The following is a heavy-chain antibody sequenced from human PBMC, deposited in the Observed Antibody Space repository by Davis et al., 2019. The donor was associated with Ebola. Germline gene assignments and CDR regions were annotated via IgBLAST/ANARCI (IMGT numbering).Heavy chain of an antibody. CDR1: GGSISSSNW. D-gene: IGHD3-10*01. CDR2: IYHSGST. CDR3: ARHGRRGGGSGSYYNPLGH. Sequence: MPSETLSLTCAVSGGSISSSNWWSWVRQPPGKGLEWIGEIYHSGSTNYNPSLKSRTTISVDTSKNQFSLKLTSVTAADTAVYYCARHGRRGGGSGSYYNPLGHWGQGTLVTVSS. J-gene: IGHJ4*02. V-gene: IGHV4-4*02.